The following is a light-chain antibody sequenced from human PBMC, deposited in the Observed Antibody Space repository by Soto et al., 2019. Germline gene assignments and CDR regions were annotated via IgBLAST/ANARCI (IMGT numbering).Light chain of an antibody. CDR2: GAS. CDR3: QQYVSSPSMYT. J-gene: IGKJ2*01. CDR1: QSVTSNY. Sequence: EIVLTQSPGTLSLSPGERATLSCRASQSVTSNYLAWYQQKPGQAPRLLIFGASGRATGIPDRFSGSGSGTDFTLTISRLEPEDFAVYYCQQYVSSPSMYTFGQGTKVQVK. V-gene: IGKV3-20*01.